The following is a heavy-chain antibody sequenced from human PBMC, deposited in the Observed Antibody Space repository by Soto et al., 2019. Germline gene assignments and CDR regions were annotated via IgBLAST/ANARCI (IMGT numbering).Heavy chain of an antibody. CDR2: NNAGNGNT. D-gene: IGHD6-13*01. Sequence: QVQLVQSGAEVKKPGASVKVSCKASGYTFTSYAMHWVRQAPGQRLEWMGWNNAGNGNTKYSQKFPGIVTITRDTSASTADMELSSLRAEDTAVYYCARPLYSSSWLQLDYCGQGTLVTVSS. V-gene: IGHV1-3*01. CDR3: ARPLYSSSWLQLDY. J-gene: IGHJ4*02. CDR1: GYTFTSYA.